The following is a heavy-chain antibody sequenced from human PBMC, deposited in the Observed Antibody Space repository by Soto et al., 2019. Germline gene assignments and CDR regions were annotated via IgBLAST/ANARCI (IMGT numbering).Heavy chain of an antibody. V-gene: IGHV4-38-2*02. CDR2: IYHSGST. J-gene: IGHJ4*02. CDR1: GYSISSGYY. D-gene: IGHD3-16*01. CDR3: ARDWGTPGYFDY. Sequence: SETLSLTCAVSGYSISSGYYWGWIRQPPGKGLEWIGSIYHSGSTYYNSSLKSRVTISVDTSKNQFSLKLSSVTAADTAVYYCARDWGTPGYFDYWGQGXLVTVSS.